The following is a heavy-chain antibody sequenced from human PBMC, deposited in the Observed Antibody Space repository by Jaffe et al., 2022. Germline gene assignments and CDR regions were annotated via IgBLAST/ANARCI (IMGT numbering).Heavy chain of an antibody. J-gene: IGHJ3*02. D-gene: IGHD3-22*01. CDR3: ARIFGGYYYDSSGPADI. CDR2: ISSSGSTI. Sequence: EVQLVESGGGLVQPGGSLRLSCAASGFTFSSYEMNWVRQAPGKGLEWVSYISSSGSTIYYADSVKGRFTISRDNAKNSLYLQMNSLRAEDTAVYYCARIFGGYYYDSSGPADIWGQGTMVTVSS. CDR1: GFTFSSYE. V-gene: IGHV3-48*03.